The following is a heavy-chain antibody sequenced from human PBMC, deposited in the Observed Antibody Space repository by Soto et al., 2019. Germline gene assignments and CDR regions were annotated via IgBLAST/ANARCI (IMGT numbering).Heavy chain of an antibody. D-gene: IGHD3-10*01. CDR1: GGSFSGYY. J-gene: IGHJ6*03. CDR3: ASAPNGSGSLRRYYYYYDMDV. V-gene: IGHV4-34*01. CDR2: INHSGST. Sequence: QVQLQQWGAGLLKPSETLSLTCAVYGGSFSGYYWSWIRQPPGKGLEWIGEINHSGSTNYNPSLKKRVTISVRTAKHQFSLKLSSVTAADTAVYYCASAPNGSGSLRRYYYYYDMDVWGKGTTVTVSS.